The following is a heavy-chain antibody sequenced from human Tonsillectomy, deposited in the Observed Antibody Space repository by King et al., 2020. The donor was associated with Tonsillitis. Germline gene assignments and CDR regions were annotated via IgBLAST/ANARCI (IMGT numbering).Heavy chain of an antibody. J-gene: IGHJ6*03. Sequence: QLQESGPGLVKPSETLSLTCPVSGGSISSYYRSWIRQPPGKGLEWSGVIYYSGSTKYNPSRKSRVTISVNTPKNQFSLTRSSVTAADTAVYSCARGYAGYDYYSYYYMDVWGKGTTVTVSS. CDR1: GGSISSYY. V-gene: IGHV4-59*01. CDR2: IYYSGST. CDR3: ARGYAGYDYYSYYYMDV. D-gene: IGHD3-9*01.